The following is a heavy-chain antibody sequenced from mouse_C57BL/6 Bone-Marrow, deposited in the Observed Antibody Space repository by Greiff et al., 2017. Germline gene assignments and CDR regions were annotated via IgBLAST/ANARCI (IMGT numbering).Heavy chain of an antibody. V-gene: IGHV1-81*01. CDR2: IYPRSGNT. CDR1: GYTFTSYG. D-gene: IGHD1-1*01. Sequence: QVQLKQSGAELARPGASVKLSCKASGYTFTSYGISWVKQRTGQGLEWIGEIYPRSGNTYYNEKFKGKATLTADKSSSTAYMELRSLTSEDSAVYFCARWDYGSSWAYWGQGTLVTVSA. J-gene: IGHJ3*01. CDR3: ARWDYGSSWAY.